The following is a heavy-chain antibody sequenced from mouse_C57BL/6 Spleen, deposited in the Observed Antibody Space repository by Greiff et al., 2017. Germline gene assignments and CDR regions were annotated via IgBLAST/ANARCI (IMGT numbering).Heavy chain of an antibody. D-gene: IGHD1-1*01. V-gene: IGHV1-82*01. CDR1: GYAFSSSW. CDR2: IYPGAGDT. Sequence: VQLQQSGPELVKPGASVKISCKASGYAFSSSWMNWVKQRPGKGLEWIGRIYPGAGDTNYNGKFKGKATLTADKSSSTAYMQISNLTSEDSAVYFWAREVITTFYAMDYWGQGTSVTVSS. J-gene: IGHJ4*01. CDR3: AREVITTFYAMDY.